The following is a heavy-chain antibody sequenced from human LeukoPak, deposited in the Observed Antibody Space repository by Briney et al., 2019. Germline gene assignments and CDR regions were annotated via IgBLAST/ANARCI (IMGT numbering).Heavy chain of an antibody. D-gene: IGHD3-16*02. CDR1: GYSISSGYY. Sequence: SETLTLTCAVSGYSISSGYYWSWIRQPAGKGLEWIGHIYTSGSTNYNPSLKSRVTMSVDTSKNQFSLKLSSVTAADTAVYYCARDLSLDYWGQGTLVTISS. J-gene: IGHJ4*02. CDR3: ARDLSLDY. V-gene: IGHV4-4*07. CDR2: IYTSGST.